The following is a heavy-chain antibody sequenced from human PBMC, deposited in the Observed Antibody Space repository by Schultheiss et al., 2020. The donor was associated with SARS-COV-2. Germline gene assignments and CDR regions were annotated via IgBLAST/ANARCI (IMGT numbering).Heavy chain of an antibody. CDR1: GGSFSGYY. V-gene: IGHV4-34*01. J-gene: IGHJ6*02. CDR3: ASGGSNEPPGY. D-gene: IGHD3-10*01. Sequence: SETLSLTCAVYGGSFSGYYWGWIRQPPGKGLEWIGEINHSGSTNYNPSLKSRVTISVDTSKNQFSLQLNSVTPEDTAVYYCASGGSNEPPGYWGQGTTVTVSS. CDR2: INHSGST.